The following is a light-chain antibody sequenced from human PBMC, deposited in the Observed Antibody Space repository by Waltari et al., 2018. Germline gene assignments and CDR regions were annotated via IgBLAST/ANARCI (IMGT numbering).Light chain of an antibody. J-gene: IGLJ7*01. CDR3: QVWDSSSDPHAV. V-gene: IGLV3-21*04. CDR2: DDS. Sequence: YVLTQPPSVSVAPGKTARITCGRNNIGSKSVPWYQQKPGQAPVLVIYDDSDRPSGIPERFSGSNSGNTATLTISRVEAGDEADYYCQVWDSSSDPHAVFGGGTQLTVL. CDR1: NIGSKS.